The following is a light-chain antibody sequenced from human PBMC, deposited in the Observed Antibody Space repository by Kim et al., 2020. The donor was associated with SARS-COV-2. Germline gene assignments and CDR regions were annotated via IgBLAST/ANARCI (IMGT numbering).Light chain of an antibody. V-gene: IGLV1-47*01. Sequence: ELTQPPSTSGTPGQSVTISCSGSFSNIGTNYVYWYQQLPGTAPKLLIYRNNQRPSGVPDRFSGSKSGTSASLAISGLRSEDEADYYCAAWDDSQCWVFGGGTQLTVL. CDR3: AAWDDSQCWV. CDR1: FSNIGTNY. CDR2: RNN. J-gene: IGLJ3*02.